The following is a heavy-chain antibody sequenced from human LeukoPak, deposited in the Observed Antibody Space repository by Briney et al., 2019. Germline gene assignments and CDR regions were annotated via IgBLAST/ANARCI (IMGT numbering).Heavy chain of an antibody. D-gene: IGHD6-13*01. V-gene: IGHV5-51*01. CDR3: ARRKDGSSWLNWFDP. Sequence: GESLKISCKGSGYSFTSYWIGWVRQMPGKGLEWMGIIYPGDSDTRYSPSFQGQVTISADKSISTAYLQWSSLKASDTAMYYCARRKDGSSWLNWFDPWGQGTLVTVSS. CDR2: IYPGDSDT. CDR1: GYSFTSYW. J-gene: IGHJ5*02.